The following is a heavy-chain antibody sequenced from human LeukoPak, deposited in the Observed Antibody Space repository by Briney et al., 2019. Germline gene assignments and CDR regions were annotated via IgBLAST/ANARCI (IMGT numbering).Heavy chain of an antibody. J-gene: IGHJ6*03. CDR1: GGSISSGSYY. V-gene: IGHV4-61*02. CDR3: ARDRYCTNGVCYTGYYYYYYMDV. Sequence: SETLSLTCTVSGGSISSGSYYWSWIRQPAGKGLEWIGRIYTSGSTNYNPSLKSRVTISVDTSKNQFSLKLSSVTAADAAVYYCARDRYCTNGVCYTGYYYYYYMDVWGKGTTVTVSS. CDR2: IYTSGST. D-gene: IGHD2-8*01.